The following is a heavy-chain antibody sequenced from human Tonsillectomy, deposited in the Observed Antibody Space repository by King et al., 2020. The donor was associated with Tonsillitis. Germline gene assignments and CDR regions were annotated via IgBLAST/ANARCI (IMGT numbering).Heavy chain of an antibody. D-gene: IGHD5-24*01. Sequence: QLVQSGAEVKKPGESLKISCQTSGYTFTMNWIAWVRQMPGKGLEWVGIIYPGDSDTRYSPSFQGQVTISADKSINTAYLQWSSLKASDTAMYYCAREMSPIEGWFDPWGQGTLVTVPS. CDR2: IYPGDSDT. CDR3: AREMSPIEGWFDP. CDR1: GYTFTMNW. J-gene: IGHJ5*02. V-gene: IGHV5-51*01.